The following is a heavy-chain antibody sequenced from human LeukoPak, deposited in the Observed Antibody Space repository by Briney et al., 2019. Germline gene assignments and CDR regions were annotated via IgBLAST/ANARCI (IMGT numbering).Heavy chain of an antibody. V-gene: IGHV3-23*01. CDR3: ARVRGTALVNMYFDY. Sequence: GGSLRLSCEASGFAFSRYAMSWVRHPPGRGLEWVSSVSGSGESTFYAASVKRRFTISRDNAKNSLYLQMNSLRDEDTAVYYCARVRGTALVNMYFDYWSQGTLVTVSS. J-gene: IGHJ4*02. D-gene: IGHD2-21*02. CDR2: VSGSGEST. CDR1: GFAFSRYA.